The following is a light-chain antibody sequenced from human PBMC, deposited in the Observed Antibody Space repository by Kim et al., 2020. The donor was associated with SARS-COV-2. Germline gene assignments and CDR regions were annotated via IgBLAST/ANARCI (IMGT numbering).Light chain of an antibody. CDR3: QSYDSSNPYWV. CDR1: SGSIASNY. Sequence: TVTISCTRSSGSIASNYVQWYQQRPGSSPTTVIYEDNQRPSGVPDLFSGSIDSSSNSASLTISGLKTEDEADYYCQSYDSSNPYWVFGGGTKLTVL. V-gene: IGLV6-57*01. CDR2: EDN. J-gene: IGLJ3*02.